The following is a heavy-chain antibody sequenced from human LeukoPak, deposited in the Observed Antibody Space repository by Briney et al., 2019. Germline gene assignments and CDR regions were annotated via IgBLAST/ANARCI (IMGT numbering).Heavy chain of an antibody. Sequence: GGSLRLSCAASGFTFDDYAMHWVCQAPGKGLEWVSLISGDGGSTYYADSVKGRFTISRDNAKNSVYLQMNSLRTEDTAVYYCVRLMGERSLFDYWGQGVLVTVSS. CDR2: ISGDGGST. J-gene: IGHJ4*02. V-gene: IGHV3-43*02. D-gene: IGHD1-26*01. CDR3: VRLMGERSLFDY. CDR1: GFTFDDYA.